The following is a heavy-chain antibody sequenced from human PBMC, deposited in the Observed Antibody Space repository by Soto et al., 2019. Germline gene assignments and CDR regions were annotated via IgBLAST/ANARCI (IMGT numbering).Heavy chain of an antibody. CDR3: ARERTGDGFDY. Sequence: QVQLQESGPGLVKPSQTLSLTCTVSGGSISSGGYYWSWIRQHPGKGLEWIGYIYYSGSTYDNPSLKSRVTISVDTSKNQFSLKVSSVTAADTAVYYCARERTGDGFDYWGQGTLVTVSS. V-gene: IGHV4-31*03. D-gene: IGHD1-1*01. CDR2: IYYSGST. CDR1: GGSISSGGYY. J-gene: IGHJ4*02.